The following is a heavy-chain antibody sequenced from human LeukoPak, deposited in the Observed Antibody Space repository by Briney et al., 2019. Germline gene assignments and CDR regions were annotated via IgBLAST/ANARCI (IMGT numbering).Heavy chain of an antibody. CDR2: IWYDGSNK. Sequence: GGSLTLPCAASGFTLCSCGMHWVPQAPGKGLEGVAVIWYDGSNKYYADSVKGRFTISRDNSKNTLYLQVNSLRAEDTAVYYCARDLLAGQFDYWGQGTLVTVSS. CDR1: GFTLCSCG. V-gene: IGHV3-33*01. CDR3: ARDLLAGQFDY. J-gene: IGHJ4*02. D-gene: IGHD3-9*01.